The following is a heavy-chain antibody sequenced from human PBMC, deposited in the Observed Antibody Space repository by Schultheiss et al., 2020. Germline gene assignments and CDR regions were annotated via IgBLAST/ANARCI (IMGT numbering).Heavy chain of an antibody. J-gene: IGHJ6*02. Sequence: GGSLRLSCAASGFTFSSYEMNWVRQAPGKGLEWVSYISSSGSTIYYADSVKGRFTISRDNAKNSLYLQMNSLRAEDTAVYYCARVGPVRYFDWLFSGMDVWGQGTTVNV. V-gene: IGHV3-48*03. CDR3: ARVGPVRYFDWLFSGMDV. CDR1: GFTFSSYE. CDR2: ISSSGSTI. D-gene: IGHD3-9*01.